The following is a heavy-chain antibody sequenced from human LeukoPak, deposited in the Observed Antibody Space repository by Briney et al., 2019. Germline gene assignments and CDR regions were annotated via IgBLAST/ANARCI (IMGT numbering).Heavy chain of an antibody. D-gene: IGHD1-26*01. CDR3: AKSSGSYPDY. Sequence: GGSLRLSCAASGFTFNTFWMSWVRQAPGKGLEWVAVISYDGSNKYYADSVKGRFTISRDNSKNTLYLQMNSLRAEDTAVYYCAKSSGSYPDYWGQGTLVTVSS. CDR2: ISYDGSNK. J-gene: IGHJ4*02. CDR1: GFTFNTFW. V-gene: IGHV3-30*18.